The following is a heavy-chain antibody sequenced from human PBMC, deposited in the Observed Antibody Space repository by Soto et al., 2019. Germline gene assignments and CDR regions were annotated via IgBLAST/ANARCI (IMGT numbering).Heavy chain of an antibody. CDR2: IYYSGST. CDR3: ARGVLRTWYFDL. V-gene: IGHV4-31*03. D-gene: IGHD1-26*01. CDR1: GGSISSGGYY. J-gene: IGHJ2*01. Sequence: QVQLQESGPGLVKPSQTLSLTCTVSGGSISSGGYYWSWIRQHPGKGLEWIGYIYYSGSTYYNPSLKNRVTISVDTSKNQFSLKLSSVTAADTAVYYCARGVLRTWYFDLWGRGTLVTVSS.